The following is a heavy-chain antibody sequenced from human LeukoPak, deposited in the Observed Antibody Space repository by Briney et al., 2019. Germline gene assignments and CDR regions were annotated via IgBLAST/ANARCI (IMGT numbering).Heavy chain of an antibody. CDR2: TYYRSKWYT. CDR3: VRDVTGFNS. V-gene: IGHV6-1*01. J-gene: IGHJ4*02. Sequence: SQTLSLTCAISGDRVSSNSAAWNWIRQSPSRGLEWLGRTYYRSKWYTDFALSVKSRITIHPDTSKNQFSLQLNSVTPDDTAVYYCVRDVTGFNSWGQGTPVAVSS. D-gene: IGHD1-1*01. CDR1: GDRVSSNSAA.